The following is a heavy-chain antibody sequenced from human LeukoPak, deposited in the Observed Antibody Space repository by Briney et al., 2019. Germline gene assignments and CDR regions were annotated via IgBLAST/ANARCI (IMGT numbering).Heavy chain of an antibody. J-gene: IGHJ4*02. CDR3: ARLGYCSGGSCYYIDY. CDR2: IHYTGST. D-gene: IGHD2-15*01. Sequence: SETLSLTCTVSGGSISSYHWSWMRQPPRQGLEWIGFIHYTGSTNYNPSLKSRLTMSVDTSKNQFFLKLSSVTAADAAVYYCARLGYCSGGSCYYIDYWGQGTLVTVSS. V-gene: IGHV4-59*01. CDR1: GGSISSYH.